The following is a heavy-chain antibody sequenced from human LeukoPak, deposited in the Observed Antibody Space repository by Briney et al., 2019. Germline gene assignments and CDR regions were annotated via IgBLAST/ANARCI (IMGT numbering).Heavy chain of an antibody. CDR1: GFTFTNYA. Sequence: GGSLRLSCAASGFTFTNYAMTWVRQAPGKGLEWVSGIDGSGAYTYYADSVKGRFTISRDNSKNTLYLQMNSLRAEDTAVYYCADYDSSGYSFDYWGQGTLVTVSS. CDR3: ADYDSSGYSFDY. CDR2: IDGSGAYT. V-gene: IGHV3-23*01. D-gene: IGHD3-22*01. J-gene: IGHJ4*02.